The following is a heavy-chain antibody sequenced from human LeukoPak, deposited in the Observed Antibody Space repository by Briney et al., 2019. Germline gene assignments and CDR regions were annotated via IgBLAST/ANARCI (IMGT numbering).Heavy chain of an antibody. CDR3: ARAKGWASPLHYDFWSGYYPRTSYYCMDV. J-gene: IGHJ6*03. CDR2: IIPIFGTA. D-gene: IGHD3-3*01. V-gene: IGHV1-69*05. CDR1: GGTFSSYA. Sequence: SVKVSCKASGGTFSSYAISWVRQAPGQGLEWMGGIIPIFGTANYAQKFQGRVTITTDESTSTAYMELSSLRSEDTAVYYCARAKGWASPLHYDFWSGYYPRTSYYCMDVWGKGTTVTVSS.